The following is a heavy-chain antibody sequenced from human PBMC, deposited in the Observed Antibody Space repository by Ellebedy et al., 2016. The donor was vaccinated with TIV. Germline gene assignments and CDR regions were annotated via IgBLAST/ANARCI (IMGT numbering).Heavy chain of an antibody. CDR2: IWYDGSNK. J-gene: IGHJ4*02. V-gene: IGHV3-33*01. CDR3: AREDYGDYGNELPYFDY. Sequence: GESLKISCAASGFTFSSYGMHWVRQAPGKGLEWVAVIWYDGSNKYYAGSVKGRFTISRDNSKNTLYLQMNSLRAEDTAVYYCAREDYGDYGNELPYFDYWGQGTLVTVSS. CDR1: GFTFSSYG. D-gene: IGHD4-17*01.